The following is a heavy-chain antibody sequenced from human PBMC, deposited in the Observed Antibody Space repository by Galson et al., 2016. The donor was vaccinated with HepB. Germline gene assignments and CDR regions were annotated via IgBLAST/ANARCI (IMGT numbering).Heavy chain of an antibody. J-gene: IGHJ4*02. CDR1: GVSISSSAYF. D-gene: IGHD4-11*01. V-gene: IGHV4-39*01. Sequence: ETLSLTCTVSGVSISSSAYFWGWIRQSPGKGLEWIGSINYRGRTFYNPSLKSRVTISVDTSKSQFSLTVISVTAADTAVYYCASPTGAIDYWGRGTLVTVSS. CDR2: INYRGRT. CDR3: ASPTGAIDY.